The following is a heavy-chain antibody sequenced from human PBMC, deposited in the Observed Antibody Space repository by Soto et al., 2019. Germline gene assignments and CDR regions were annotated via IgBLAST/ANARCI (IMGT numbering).Heavy chain of an antibody. V-gene: IGHV3-15*01. CDR1: GFTFSNAW. CDR2: IKSKTDGGTT. J-gene: IGHJ6*02. CDR3: TTGAVWYYYGMDV. Sequence: EVQLVESGGGLVKPGGSLRLSCAASGFTFSNAWMSWVRQAPGKGLEWVGRIKSKTDGGTTDYAAPVKGRFTISRDDSKNTLYLQMNSLKTEDTAVYYCTTGAVWYYYGMDVWGQGTTVTVSS.